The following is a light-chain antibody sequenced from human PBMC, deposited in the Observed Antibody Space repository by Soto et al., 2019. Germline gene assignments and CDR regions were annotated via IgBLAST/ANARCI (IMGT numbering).Light chain of an antibody. J-gene: IGKJ1*01. Sequence: EIVLTQSPGTLSLSPGERATLSCRASQSVASDCLAWYRQRPGQAPRLLIYGASTRATGTPDRFSGSGSGTDFTLTISSLEPEDFAVYYCQQRSNWPPWTFGQGTKVDIK. CDR2: GAS. CDR1: QSVASDC. V-gene: IGKV3D-20*02. CDR3: QQRSNWPPWT.